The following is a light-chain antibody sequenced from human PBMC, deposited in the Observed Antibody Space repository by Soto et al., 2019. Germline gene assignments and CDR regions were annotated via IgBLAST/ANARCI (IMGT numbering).Light chain of an antibody. CDR3: QQYNSYSIT. CDR2: DAS. J-gene: IGKJ5*01. Sequence: EIVLTQSPATLSLSPGERATLSCRASQSVRRYLAWYQQKPGQAPRLLIYDASTRATGIPARFSGSGSETDFTLTITSLEPEDFATYYCQQYNSYSITFGQGTRLEIK. CDR1: QSVRRY. V-gene: IGKV3-11*01.